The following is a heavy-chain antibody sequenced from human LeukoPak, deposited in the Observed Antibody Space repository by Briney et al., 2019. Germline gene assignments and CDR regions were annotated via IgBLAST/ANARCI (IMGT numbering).Heavy chain of an antibody. CDR1: GGSFSGYY. V-gene: IGHV4-34*01. CDR3: ARGTEDDAFDI. Sequence: SETLSLTCAVYGGSFSGYYWSRIRQPPGKGPEWIGEINHSGSTNYNPSLKSRVTISVDTSKNQFSLKLSSVTAADTAVYYCARGTEDDAFDIWGQGTMVTVSS. CDR2: INHSGST. J-gene: IGHJ3*02.